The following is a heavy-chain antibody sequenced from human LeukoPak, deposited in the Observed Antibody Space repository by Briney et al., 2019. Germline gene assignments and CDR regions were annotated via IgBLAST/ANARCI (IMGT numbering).Heavy chain of an antibody. Sequence: GGSLRLSCAASGFTFSSYAMSWVRQAPGKGLEWVSATSGSGGSTYYADSVKGRFTISRDNSKNTLYLQMNSLRAEDTAVYYCAKFERWLQWNPFDYWGQGTLVTVSS. D-gene: IGHD5-24*01. V-gene: IGHV3-23*01. CDR2: TSGSGGST. J-gene: IGHJ4*02. CDR1: GFTFSSYA. CDR3: AKFERWLQWNPFDY.